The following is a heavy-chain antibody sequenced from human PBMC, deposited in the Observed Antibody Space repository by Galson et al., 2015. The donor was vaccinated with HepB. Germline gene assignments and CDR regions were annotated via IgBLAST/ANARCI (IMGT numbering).Heavy chain of an antibody. CDR1: GDSVSSNSAA. Sequence: CAISGDSVSSNSAAWNWIRQSPSRGLEWLGRTYYRSKWYNDYAVSVKSRITINPDTSKNQFSLQLNSVTPEDTAVYYCARDTFPPIGDFWSGYTDAFDIWGQGTMVTVSS. D-gene: IGHD3-3*01. CDR2: TYYRSKWYN. J-gene: IGHJ3*02. CDR3: ARDTFPPIGDFWSGYTDAFDI. V-gene: IGHV6-1*01.